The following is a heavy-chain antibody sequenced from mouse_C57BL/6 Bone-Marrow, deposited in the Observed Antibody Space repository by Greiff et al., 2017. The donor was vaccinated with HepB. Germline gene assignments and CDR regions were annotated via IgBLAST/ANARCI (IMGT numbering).Heavy chain of an antibody. CDR1: GYAFSSSW. D-gene: IGHD1-1*01. CDR2: IYPGDGDT. CDR3: ARRMRYGSRYFDY. Sequence: QVQLQQSGPELVKPGASVKISCQASGYAFSSSWMNWVKQRPGKGLEWIGRIYPGDGDTNYNGKFKGKATLTADKSSSTAYMQLSSLTSEDSAVYFCARRMRYGSRYFDYWGQGTTLTVSS. J-gene: IGHJ2*01. V-gene: IGHV1-82*01.